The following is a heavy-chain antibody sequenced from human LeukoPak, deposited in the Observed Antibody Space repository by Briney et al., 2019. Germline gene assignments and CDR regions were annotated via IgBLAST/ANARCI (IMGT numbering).Heavy chain of an antibody. CDR2: TSGSGGST. V-gene: IGHV3-23*01. J-gene: IGHJ4*02. D-gene: IGHD2-15*01. Sequence: GGSLRLSCAASGFTFSSYAMSWVRQAPGKGLEWVSGTSGSGGSTYYAGSVKGRFTISRDNSKNTLYLQMNSLRVKDTAVYYCAKNGGSQCYSHLDSWGQGTLVTVSS. CDR3: AKNGGSQCYSHLDS. CDR1: GFTFSSYA.